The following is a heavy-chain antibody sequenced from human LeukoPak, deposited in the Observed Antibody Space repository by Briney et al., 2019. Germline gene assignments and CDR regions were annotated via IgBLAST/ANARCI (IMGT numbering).Heavy chain of an antibody. CDR2: IYYSGST. CDR3: ARSGSYYVGGYGY. D-gene: IGHD1-26*01. J-gene: IGHJ4*02. CDR1: GGSISSSSYY. V-gene: IGHV4-39*01. Sequence: SETLSLTCTVSGGSISSSSYYWGWIRQPPGNGLEWIGSIYYSGSTYYNPSLKSRVTISVGTSKNQFSLKLSSVTAADTAVYYCARSGSYYVGGYGYWGQGTLVTVPS.